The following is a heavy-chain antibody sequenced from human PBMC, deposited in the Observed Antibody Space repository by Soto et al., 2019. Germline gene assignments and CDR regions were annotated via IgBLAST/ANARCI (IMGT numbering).Heavy chain of an antibody. V-gene: IGHV1-69*13. CDR1: GGTFSSYA. Sequence: ASVKVSCKASGGTFSSYAISWVRQAPGQGLEWMGGIIPIFGTANYAQKFQGRVTITADESTSTAYMELSSLRSEDTAVYYCARVGGRDGYKYYYYYYGMDVWGQGTTVTVSS. CDR2: IIPIFGTA. J-gene: IGHJ6*02. CDR3: ARVGGRDGYKYYYYYYGMDV. D-gene: IGHD5-12*01.